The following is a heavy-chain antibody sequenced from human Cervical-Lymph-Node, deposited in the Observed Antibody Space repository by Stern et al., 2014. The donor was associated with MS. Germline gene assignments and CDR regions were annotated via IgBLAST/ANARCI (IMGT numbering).Heavy chain of an antibody. Sequence: QDQLVQSGAEVKKPGSSVKVSCKASGGTFSSYAISWVRQAHGQGLEWMGGIIPIFGTANYAQKFQGRVTITADESTSTAYMELSSLRSEDTAVYYCARDYGDYVGYYYGMDVWGQGTTVTVSS. CDR1: GGTFSSYA. CDR3: ARDYGDYVGYYYGMDV. V-gene: IGHV1-69*12. CDR2: IIPIFGTA. D-gene: IGHD4-17*01. J-gene: IGHJ6*02.